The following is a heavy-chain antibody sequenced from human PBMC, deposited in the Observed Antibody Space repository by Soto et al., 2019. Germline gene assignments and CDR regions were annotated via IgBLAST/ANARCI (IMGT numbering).Heavy chain of an antibody. CDR2: SSGSGGST. J-gene: IGHJ6*02. CDR1: GFTFSRYA. D-gene: IGHD2-2*01. CDR3: AKVGGLGYCSSNSCSYYYYYYGMDV. V-gene: IGHV3-23*01. Sequence: EVQLLESGGVLVQPGGSLRLACAASGFTFSRYAMSWVRQAPGKGLEWVSASSGSGGSTYYADSVKCRFTISRDNSKNTLYLQVNSLRAEDTAVYYCAKVGGLGYCSSNSCSYYYYYYGMDVWGQGTTVTVSS.